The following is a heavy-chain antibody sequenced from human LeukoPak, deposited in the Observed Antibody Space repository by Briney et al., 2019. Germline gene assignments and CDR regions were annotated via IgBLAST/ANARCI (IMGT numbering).Heavy chain of an antibody. CDR2: IYYSGST. J-gene: IGHJ4*02. CDR3: AREGSGWYMTYDY. V-gene: IGHV4-31*03. Sequence: SETLSLTCTVSGGSISSGGYYWSWIRQHPGKGLEWIGYIYYSGSTYYNPSLKSRVTISVDTSKNQLSLKLSSVTAADTAVYYCAREGSGWYMTYDYWGQGTLVTVSS. CDR1: GGSISSGGYY. D-gene: IGHD6-19*01.